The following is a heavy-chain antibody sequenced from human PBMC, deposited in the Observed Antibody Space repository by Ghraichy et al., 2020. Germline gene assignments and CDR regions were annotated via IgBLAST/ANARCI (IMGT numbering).Heavy chain of an antibody. CDR2: INTNTGNP. CDR3: ARVDYALDY. V-gene: IGHV7-4-1*02. J-gene: IGHJ4*02. Sequence: ASVKVSCKASGYTFTNFAMHWVRQAPGQGLEWMGWINTNTGNPTYAQGFTGRFVFSLDTSVSTAYLQISSLKAEDTGVYYCARVDYALDYWGQGTLVTVSS. D-gene: IGHD4-17*01. CDR1: GYTFTNFA.